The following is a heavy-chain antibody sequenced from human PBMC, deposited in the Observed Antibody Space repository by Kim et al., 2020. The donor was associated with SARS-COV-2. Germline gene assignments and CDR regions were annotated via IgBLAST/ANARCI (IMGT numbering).Heavy chain of an antibody. CDR2: GTTT. D-gene: IGHD1-1*01. CDR3: ARTDNFDY. Sequence: GTTTNYADSVKGRFTISADNAKNTLYLQMNSLRAEDTAVYFCARTDNFDYWGQGTLVTVSS. J-gene: IGHJ4*02. V-gene: IGHV3-74*01.